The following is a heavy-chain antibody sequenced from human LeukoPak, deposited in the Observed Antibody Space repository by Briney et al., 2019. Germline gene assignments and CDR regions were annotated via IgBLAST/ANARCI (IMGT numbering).Heavy chain of an antibody. CDR2: ISGSGGSS. Sequence: GGSLRLSCAASGFTFSSYVMGWVRQAPGEGLEWVSSISGSGGSSYYADPSKGRFTISRDNSKNTLYLQMNSLRAEDTAVYYCAKGPIAGTRWFDPWGQGALVTVSS. CDR3: AKGPIAGTRWFDP. D-gene: IGHD6-13*01. V-gene: IGHV3-23*01. CDR1: GFTFSSYV. J-gene: IGHJ5*02.